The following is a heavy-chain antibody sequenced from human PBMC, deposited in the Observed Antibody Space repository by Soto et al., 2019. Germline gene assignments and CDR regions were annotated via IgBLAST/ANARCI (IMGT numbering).Heavy chain of an antibody. Sequence: SETRSPTFTVFGTSIRSDDYYWSWICQPTGKGLEWVGYIFYRGSTSYNPSLKSPVTLSVDPSTTQTSLKSNSVPAADTAVYYCVGGKQIVATLDYWGQGTPVTVSS. CDR3: VGGKQIVATLDY. CDR2: IFYRGST. V-gene: IGHV4-30-4*01. CDR1: GTSIRSDDYY. J-gene: IGHJ4*02. D-gene: IGHD6-6*01.